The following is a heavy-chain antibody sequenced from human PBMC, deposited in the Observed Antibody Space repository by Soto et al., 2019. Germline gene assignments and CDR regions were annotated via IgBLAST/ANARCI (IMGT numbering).Heavy chain of an antibody. V-gene: IGHV1-69*01. J-gene: IGHJ6*02. CDR1: GGTFSSYA. D-gene: IGHD6-6*01. CDR2: ITPIFGTA. CDR3: ARGGYSSSSYYYYGMDV. Sequence: QVQLVQSGAEVKKPGSSVKVSCKASGGTFSSYAISWLRQAPGHGLEWMGGITPIFGTANYARKFQGRVTITADESTSTAYMELSSLRSEDTAVYYCARGGYSSSSYYYYGMDVWGQGTTVTVSS.